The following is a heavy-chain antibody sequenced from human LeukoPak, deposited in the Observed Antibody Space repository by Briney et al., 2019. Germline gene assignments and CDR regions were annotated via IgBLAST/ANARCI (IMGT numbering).Heavy chain of an antibody. CDR2: IYYSGST. CDR1: GGSISSYY. CDR3: ARDRRDYYYGMDV. Sequence: MPSETLSLTCTVSGGSISSYYWSWIRQPPGKGLEWIGYIYYSGSTNYNPSLKSRVTISVDRSKNQFSLKLSSVTAADTAVYYCARDRRDYYYGMDVWGQGTTVTVSS. J-gene: IGHJ6*02. V-gene: IGHV4-59*12.